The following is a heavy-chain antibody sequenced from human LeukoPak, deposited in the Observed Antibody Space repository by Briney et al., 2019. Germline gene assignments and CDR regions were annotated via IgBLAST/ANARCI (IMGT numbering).Heavy chain of an antibody. CDR3: ARARMYTSGWYYFDY. J-gene: IGHJ4*02. D-gene: IGHD6-13*01. V-gene: IGHV3-30-3*01. CDR1: GFTFSNYA. Sequence: GGSLRLSCAASGFTFSNYAMHWVRQAPGKGLEWVAVISYDGSIKYYADSVKGRFTISRDNAKNSLYLQINSLGAEDTAVYYCARARMYTSGWYYFDYWGQGTLVTVSS. CDR2: ISYDGSIK.